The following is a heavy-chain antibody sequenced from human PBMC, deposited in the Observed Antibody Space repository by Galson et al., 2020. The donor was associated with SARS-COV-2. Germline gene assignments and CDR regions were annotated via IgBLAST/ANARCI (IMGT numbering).Heavy chain of an antibody. J-gene: IGHJ5*02. V-gene: IGHV3-30*01. CDR3: ARETDDQSSMWYDD. D-gene: IGHD6-13*01. CDR1: GFSFSGQA. Sequence: GESLKISCAASGFSFSGQAMHWVRQAPGKGLEWVGIISYDGTTRYNGDSVKGRFTISRDNSKNTLFLQMNNLRPEDTATYYWARETDDQSSMWYDDWGQGTRVTGSS. CDR2: ISYDGTTR.